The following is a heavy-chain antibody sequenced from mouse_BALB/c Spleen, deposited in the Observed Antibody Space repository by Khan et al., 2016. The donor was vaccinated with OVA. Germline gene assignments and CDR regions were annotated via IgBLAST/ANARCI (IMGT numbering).Heavy chain of an antibody. CDR1: GFSLTSYG. V-gene: IGHV2-6*02. D-gene: IGHD1-1*01. Sequence: QVQLKESGPGLVAPSQSLSITCTVSGFSLTSYGVHWVRQPPGKGLEWLVVIWSDGFTTYNSTLKSRLSISKDNSKSQVFLKMNSLQTDDTAMYYWVRGIYYFGSRYMDYWGQGTSVTVSS. CDR2: IWSDGFT. CDR3: VRGIYYFGSRYMDY. J-gene: IGHJ4*01.